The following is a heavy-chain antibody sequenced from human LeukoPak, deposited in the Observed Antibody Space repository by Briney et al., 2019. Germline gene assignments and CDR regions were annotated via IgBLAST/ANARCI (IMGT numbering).Heavy chain of an antibody. CDR2: IAYSGST. J-gene: IGHJ4*02. CDR3: ARPGLKWYFDN. Sequence: PSETLSLTCTVSGGSISSSSYYWDWIRQPPGKGLEWIGSIAYSGSTYYNPSLKSRVSISVDTSKNQFYLKLISVTAADTAVYYCARPGLKWYFDNWGQGTLVTVSS. CDR1: GGSISSSSYY. D-gene: IGHD3/OR15-3a*01. V-gene: IGHV4-39*01.